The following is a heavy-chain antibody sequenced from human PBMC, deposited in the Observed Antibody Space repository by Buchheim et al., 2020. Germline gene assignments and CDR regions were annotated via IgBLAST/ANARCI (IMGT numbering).Heavy chain of an antibody. V-gene: IGHV3-30*18. Sequence: QVQLVESGGGVVQPGRSLRLSCAASGFSFSSYAMHWVRRAPGKGLEWVAVMSYDGSSKYYADSVKGRFTISRDTSKNTLYLQMNSPRAEDTAMYYCAKDRNFLGYCSSTSCYYYGMDVWGQGTT. J-gene: IGHJ6*02. D-gene: IGHD2-2*01. CDR3: AKDRNFLGYCSSTSCYYYGMDV. CDR2: MSYDGSSK. CDR1: GFSFSSYA.